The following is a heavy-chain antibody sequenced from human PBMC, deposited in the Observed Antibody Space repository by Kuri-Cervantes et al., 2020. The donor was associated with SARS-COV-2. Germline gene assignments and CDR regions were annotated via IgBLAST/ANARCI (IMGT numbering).Heavy chain of an antibody. CDR3: ARRAAAVVDY. CDR2: IYHSGST. V-gene: IGHV4-39*07. J-gene: IGHJ4*02. CDR1: GGSIGSSSYY. Sequence: SETLSLTCTVSGGSIGSSSYYWGWIRQPPGKGLEWIGSIYHSGSTYYNPSLKSRVTISVDTSKNQFSLKLSSVTAADTAVYYCARRAAAVVDYWGQGTLVTVSS. D-gene: IGHD6-13*01.